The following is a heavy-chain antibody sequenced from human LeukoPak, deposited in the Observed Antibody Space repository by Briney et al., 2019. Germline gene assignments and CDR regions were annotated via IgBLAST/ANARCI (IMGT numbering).Heavy chain of an antibody. CDR2: ISGSGGST. D-gene: IGHD3-22*01. V-gene: IGHV3-23*01. CDR1: GFTFSSYA. CDR3: AKGSRGYYYSNFDY. J-gene: IGHJ4*02. Sequence: GGSLRLSCAASGFTFSSYAMSWVRQAPGKGLEWVSAISGSGGSTYYADSVKGRCTISRDNSKNTLYLQMNRLRAEDTAVYYCAKGSRGYYYSNFDYWGQGTLVTVSS.